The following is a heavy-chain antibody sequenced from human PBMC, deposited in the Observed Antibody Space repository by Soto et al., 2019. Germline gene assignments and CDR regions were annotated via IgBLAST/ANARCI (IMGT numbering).Heavy chain of an antibody. CDR2: ISAYNGNT. CDR1: GYTFTSYG. Sequence: ASVKVSCKASGYTFTSYGISWVRQAPGQGLEWMGWISAYNGNTNYAQKLQGRVTMTTDTSTSTAYMELRSLRSDDTAVYYCARYNYKVAHAAFDIWGQETMVTISS. J-gene: IGHJ3*02. V-gene: IGHV1-18*01. D-gene: IGHD5-12*01. CDR3: ARYNYKVAHAAFDI.